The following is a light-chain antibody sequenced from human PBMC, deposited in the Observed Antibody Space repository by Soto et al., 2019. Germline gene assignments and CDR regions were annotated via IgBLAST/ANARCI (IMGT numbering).Light chain of an antibody. CDR1: QDISSA. J-gene: IGKJ1*01. CDR3: QHFNNYPT. V-gene: IGKV1D-13*01. CDR2: DAS. Sequence: IQLTQSPSSLAASVGDRFAITCRASQDISSALAWYQQKPGKAPKLLMNDASSLESGVPSRFSGSGSGADFTLTISSLQPEDFATYYCQHFNNYPTFGQGTKVDIK.